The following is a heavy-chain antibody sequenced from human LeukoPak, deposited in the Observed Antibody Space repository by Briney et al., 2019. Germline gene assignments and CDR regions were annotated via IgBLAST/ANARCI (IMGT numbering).Heavy chain of an antibody. V-gene: IGHV3-53*01. CDR3: ASLTYYYDSSGYYYEYYFDY. CDR1: GFTVSSNY. CDR2: IYSGGST. D-gene: IGHD3-22*01. J-gene: IGHJ4*02. Sequence: QPGGSLRLSCAASGFTVSSNYMSWVRQAPGKGLEGVSVIYSGGSTYYADSVKGRFTISRDNSKNTLYLQMNSLRAEDTAVYYCASLTYYYDSSGYYYEYYFDYWGQGTLVTVSS.